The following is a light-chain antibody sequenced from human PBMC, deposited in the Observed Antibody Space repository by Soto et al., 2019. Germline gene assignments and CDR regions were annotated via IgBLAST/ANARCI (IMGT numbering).Light chain of an antibody. CDR3: QQYETFSGT. CDR2: GAS. V-gene: IGKV3-20*01. Sequence: EIVMTQSPATLSLSPWERATLSCSTSQSVSSSYLAWYQQRPGQAPRLLIYGASSRATGIPDRFSGSGSGTKFTLTIASPQPDDFATYYCQQYETFSGTFGPGTKVDIK. J-gene: IGKJ1*01. CDR1: QSVSSSY.